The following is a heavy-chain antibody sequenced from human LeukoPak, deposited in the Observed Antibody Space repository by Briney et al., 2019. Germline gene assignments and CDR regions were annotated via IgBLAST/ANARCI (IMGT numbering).Heavy chain of an antibody. D-gene: IGHD4-17*01. Sequence: GGSLRLSCAASGFIFSNYAMSWVRQAPGKGLEWVSAISGSGHTTYYADSVRGRFTFSRDNSKSTLFLQMNSLRAEDTAIYYCAKARTLTTLLGSWGQGTLVTVSS. CDR2: ISGSGHTT. V-gene: IGHV3-23*01. CDR3: AKARTLTTLLGS. J-gene: IGHJ5*02. CDR1: GFIFSNYA.